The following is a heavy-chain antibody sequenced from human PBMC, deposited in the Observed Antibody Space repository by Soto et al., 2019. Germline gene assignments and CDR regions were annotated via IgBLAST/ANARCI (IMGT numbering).Heavy chain of an antibody. CDR3: AKFIVGGYPDHYYYYYYMDV. Sequence: GGSLRLSCAASGFTFSSYAMSWVRQAPGKGLEWVSAISGSGGSTYYADSVKGRFTISRDNSKNTLYLQMNSLRAEDTAVYYCAKFIVGGYPDHYYYYYYMDVWGKGTTVTVSS. CDR2: ISGSGGST. CDR1: GFTFSSYA. V-gene: IGHV3-23*01. D-gene: IGHD3-22*01. J-gene: IGHJ6*03.